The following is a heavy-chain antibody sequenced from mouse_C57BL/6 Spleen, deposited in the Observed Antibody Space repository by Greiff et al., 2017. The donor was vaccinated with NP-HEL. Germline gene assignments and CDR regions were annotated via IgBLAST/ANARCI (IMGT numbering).Heavy chain of an antibody. J-gene: IGHJ2*01. Sequence: VQLQQPGAELVKPGASVKMSCKASGYTFTSYWITWVKQRPGQGLEWIGDIYPGSGSTNYNEKFKSKATLTVDTSSSTAYMQLSSLTSEDSAVYYCARGREYDDGDDYWGQGTTLTVSS. CDR1: GYTFTSYW. V-gene: IGHV1-55*01. CDR3: ARGREYDDGDDY. CDR2: IYPGSGST. D-gene: IGHD2-12*01.